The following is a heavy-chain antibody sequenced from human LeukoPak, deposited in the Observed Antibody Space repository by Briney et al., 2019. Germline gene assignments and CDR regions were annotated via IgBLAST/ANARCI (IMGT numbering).Heavy chain of an antibody. CDR1: GYTFTSYG. V-gene: IGHV1-18*01. J-gene: IGHJ3*02. D-gene: IGHD6-13*01. CDR3: ARKLSSSWYSAFDI. CDR2: IIAYNGNT. Sequence: ASSKVSCKASGYTFTSYGISWVRQAPGQGLEWMVWIIAYNGNTNYAQKLQGRVTMTTVTSTSTAYMELRSLRSDDTAVYYCARKLSSSWYSAFDIWGQGTMVTVSS.